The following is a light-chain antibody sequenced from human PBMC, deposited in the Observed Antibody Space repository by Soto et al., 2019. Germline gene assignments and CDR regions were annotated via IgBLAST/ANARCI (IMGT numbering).Light chain of an antibody. CDR3: QQYGTSPKT. Sequence: EIVLTQAPATLSLSPGRRATFSCRASQIVGGNSLAWYQQRPGQAPRLLIYGVSARATGISDRFSGSGSGTDFTLTISRLEPEDFAVYYCQQYGTSPKTFGQGTKVDIK. CDR1: QIVGGNS. V-gene: IGKV3-20*01. CDR2: GVS. J-gene: IGKJ1*01.